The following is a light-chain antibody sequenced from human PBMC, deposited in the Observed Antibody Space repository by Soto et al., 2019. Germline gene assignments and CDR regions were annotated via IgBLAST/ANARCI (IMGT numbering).Light chain of an antibody. CDR1: QSVSTY. V-gene: IGKV3-11*01. Sequence: DIVLTQSPATLSLSPGERATLSCRASQSVSTYLAWHQQKPGQAPRLLIYDESNRATGIPARFSGSGSGTDFTLTISSLEPEDFAXXXXXXXXXXPXFXQGTRLDIK. CDR3: XXXXXXPX. J-gene: IGKJ5*01. CDR2: DES.